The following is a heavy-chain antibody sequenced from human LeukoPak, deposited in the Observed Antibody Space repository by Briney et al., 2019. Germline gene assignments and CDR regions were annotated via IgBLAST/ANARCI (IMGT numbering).Heavy chain of an antibody. CDR3: AREYTRFFDY. J-gene: IGHJ4*02. D-gene: IGHD3-10*02. CDR1: GFIFDDYG. Sequence: PGGSLRLSCAASGFIFDDYGMSWVRQAPGKGLVWVSRINSDGSSTSYADSVKGRFTISRDNAKNTLYLQMNSLRAEDTAVYYCAREYTRFFDYWGQGTLVTVSS. CDR2: INSDGSST. V-gene: IGHV3-74*01.